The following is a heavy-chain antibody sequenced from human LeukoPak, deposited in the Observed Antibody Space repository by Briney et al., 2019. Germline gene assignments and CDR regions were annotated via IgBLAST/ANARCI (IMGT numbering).Heavy chain of an antibody. CDR2: IYHSGST. D-gene: IGHD3-10*01. J-gene: IGHJ4*02. CDR1: GGSISSSNW. Sequence: SGTLSLTCAVSGGSISSSNWWSWVRQPPEKGLEWIGEIYHSGSTYYNPSLKSRVTISVDTSKNQFSLKLSSVTAADTAVYYCARLQYGSGSYWDYWGQGTLVTVSS. V-gene: IGHV4-4*02. CDR3: ARLQYGSGSYWDY.